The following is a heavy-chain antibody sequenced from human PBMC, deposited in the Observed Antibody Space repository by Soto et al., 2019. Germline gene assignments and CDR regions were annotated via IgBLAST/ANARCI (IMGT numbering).Heavy chain of an antibody. V-gene: IGHV1-8*01. CDR2: MNPNSGNT. Sequence: QVQLVQSGAEVKKPGASVKVSCKASGHTFTSYDINWVRQATGQGLEWMGWMNPNSGNTGYAQKVQGRVTMTRNTYISTAYMELSSVRSADTAVYYCATADACRGYNDYYYMDDWGKGTTVTVSS. CDR1: GHTFTSYD. D-gene: IGHD3-22*01. J-gene: IGHJ6*03. CDR3: ATADACRGYNDYYYMDD.